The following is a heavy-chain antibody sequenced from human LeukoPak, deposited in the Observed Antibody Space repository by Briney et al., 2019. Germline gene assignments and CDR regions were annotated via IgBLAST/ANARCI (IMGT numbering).Heavy chain of an antibody. Sequence: SETLSLTCSASGGSISSYYWSWIRRSPGRGLEWIGYIYYSGSTNYNPSLKKRGTISVDTSKNQFSLKLSSMTGADTAIYYCARGGACGGDCFAAADAFDIWGRGTMVTVSS. D-gene: IGHD2-21*01. CDR3: ARGGACGGDCFAAADAFDI. CDR1: GGSISSYY. CDR2: IYYSGST. J-gene: IGHJ3*02. V-gene: IGHV4-59*01.